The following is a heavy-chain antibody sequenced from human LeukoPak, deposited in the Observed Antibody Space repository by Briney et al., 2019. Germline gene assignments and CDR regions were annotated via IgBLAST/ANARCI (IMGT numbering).Heavy chain of an antibody. CDR1: GYTFTGYY. CDR2: INPNSGGT. V-gene: IGHV1-2*02. J-gene: IGHJ2*01. CDR3: ARRRPYDSSGYYYWYFDL. D-gene: IGHD3-22*01. Sequence: ASVKVSCKASGYTFTGYYMHWVRQAPGQGLEWMGWINPNSGGTNYAQKFRGRVTMTRDTSISTAYMELSRLRSDDTAVYYCARRRPYDSSGYYYWYFDLWGRGTLVTVSS.